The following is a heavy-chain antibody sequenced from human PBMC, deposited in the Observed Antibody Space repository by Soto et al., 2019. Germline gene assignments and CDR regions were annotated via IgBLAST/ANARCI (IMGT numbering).Heavy chain of an antibody. V-gene: IGHV1-69*02. J-gene: IGHJ4*02. D-gene: IGHD3-10*01. CDR3: ATNYGSGSTHIDY. CDR2: IIHMLGVS. Sequence: QVQLVQSGAEVKKPGSPVRVSCTASGDTFNFYTISWVRQVPGQGREWMGRIIHMLGVSNYDQKFQGRVTIMADKSTSTVYMNMSGLTPEDTAVYYCATNYGSGSTHIDYWGQGTLVTVSS. CDR1: GDTFNFYT.